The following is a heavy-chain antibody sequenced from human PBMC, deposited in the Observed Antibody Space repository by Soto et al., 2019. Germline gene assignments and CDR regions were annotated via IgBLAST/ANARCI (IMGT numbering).Heavy chain of an antibody. V-gene: IGHV3-21*01. CDR3: ASTHIGYCSSTSCDVRWFDP. CDR1: GFTFSSYS. J-gene: IGHJ5*02. D-gene: IGHD2-2*01. CDR2: ISSSSSYI. Sequence: LRLSCAASGFTFSSYSMNWVRQAPGKGLEWVSSISSSSSYIYYADSVKGRFTISRDNAKNSLYLQMNSLRAEDTAVYYCASTHIGYCSSTSCDVRWFDPWGQGTLVTVSS.